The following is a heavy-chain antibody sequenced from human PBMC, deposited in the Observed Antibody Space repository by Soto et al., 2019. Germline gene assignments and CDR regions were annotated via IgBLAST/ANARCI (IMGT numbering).Heavy chain of an antibody. D-gene: IGHD1-26*01. J-gene: IGHJ5*02. CDR2: INPNSGGT. CDR1: GYTFTGDY. CDR3: ARGPSVGATHRRPWFDP. V-gene: IGHV1-2*02. Sequence: ASVKVSCKASGYTFTGDYMHWVRQAPGQGLEWMGWINPNSGGTNYAQKFQGRVTMTRDTSISTAYMELSRLRSDDTAVYYCARGPSVGATHRRPWFDPWGQGTLVTVSS.